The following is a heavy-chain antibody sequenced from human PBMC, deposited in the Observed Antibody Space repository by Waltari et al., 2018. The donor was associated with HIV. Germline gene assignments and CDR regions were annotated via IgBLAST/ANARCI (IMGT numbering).Heavy chain of an antibody. CDR2: INPSGGST. J-gene: IGHJ1*01. CDR3: ARGGIRVTMIVVVIPDPFQH. Sequence: QVQLVQSGAEVKKPGASVKVSCKASGYTFTSYYMHWVRQAPGQGLEWMGIINPSGGSTSYAQKFQGRVTMTRDTSTSTVYMELSILRSEDTAVYYCARGGIRVTMIVVVIPDPFQHWGQGTLVTVSS. D-gene: IGHD3-22*01. CDR1: GYTFTSYY. V-gene: IGHV1-46*03.